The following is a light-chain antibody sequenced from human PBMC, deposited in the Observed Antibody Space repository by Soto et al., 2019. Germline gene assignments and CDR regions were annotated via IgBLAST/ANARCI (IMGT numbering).Light chain of an antibody. Sequence: DIVLTQSPGTLSLSPGERATLSCRASQRVSRNLAWYQQKPGQAPRLLIYGAYNRATGIPPRFSGSGSGTDFTLTISSLEPEDSAVYYCQQRHMWPITFGQGTRLEIK. J-gene: IGKJ5*01. CDR2: GAY. CDR3: QQRHMWPIT. CDR1: QRVSRN. V-gene: IGKV3-11*01.